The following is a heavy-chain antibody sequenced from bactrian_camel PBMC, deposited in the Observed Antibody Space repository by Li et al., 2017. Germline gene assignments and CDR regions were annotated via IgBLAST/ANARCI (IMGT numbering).Heavy chain of an antibody. CDR2: LDTDDST. V-gene: IGHV3S53*01. CDR1: VDTLGTFC. Sequence: HVQLVESGGASVEPGKSLRLSCAMSVDTLGTFCVGWFRQAPGKKREGVAALDTDDSTSYAASVKGRFTISKDNAKHTLYLQMNSLKPEDTAMYYCAADRFRRLDCRKDVPEYFFWAQGTQVTVS. J-gene: IGHJ4*01. CDR3: AADRFRRLDCRKDVPEYFF.